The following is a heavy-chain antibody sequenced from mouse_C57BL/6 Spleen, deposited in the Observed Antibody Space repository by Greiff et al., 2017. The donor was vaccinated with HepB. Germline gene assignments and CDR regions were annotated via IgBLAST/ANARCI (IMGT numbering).Heavy chain of an antibody. D-gene: IGHD2-10*01. CDR3: ARYAYYGNYGYAMDY. CDR1: GYTFTDYY. Sequence: EVQLQQSGPELVKPGASVRISCKASGYTFTDYYLNWVKQSHGKSLEWIGDINPNNGGTSYNQKFKGKATLTVDKSSSTAYMELRSLTSEDSAVYYCARYAYYGNYGYAMDYWGQGTSVTVSS. V-gene: IGHV1-26*01. J-gene: IGHJ4*01. CDR2: INPNNGGT.